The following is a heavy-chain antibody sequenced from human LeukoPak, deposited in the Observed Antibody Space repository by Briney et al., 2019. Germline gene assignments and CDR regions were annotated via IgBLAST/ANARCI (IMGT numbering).Heavy chain of an antibody. CDR3: ARVLLKPYYYYGMDV. Sequence: PSETLSLTCAVYGGSFSGYYWSWIRQPPGKGLEWIGEFNHSGSTNYNPSLKSRVTISVDTSKNQFSLKLSSVTAADTAVYYCARVLLKPYYYYGMDVWGKGTTVTVSS. CDR1: GGSFSGYY. V-gene: IGHV4-34*01. CDR2: FNHSGST. J-gene: IGHJ6*04.